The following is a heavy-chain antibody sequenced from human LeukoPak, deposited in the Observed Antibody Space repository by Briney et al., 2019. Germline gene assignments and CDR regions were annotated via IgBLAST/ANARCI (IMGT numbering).Heavy chain of an antibody. Sequence: GASVKVSCKVSGYTLMEISMHWVRQSPGKGLDGMGGFDPGEGETIYAQKFQGRVTMTEDTSTDTAYMELSSLTSDDTAVYYCATGNYSYGYNYFGSWGQGTLVTVSS. CDR3: ATGNYSYGYNYFGS. D-gene: IGHD5-18*01. CDR1: GYTLMEIS. CDR2: FDPGEGET. V-gene: IGHV1-24*01. J-gene: IGHJ4*02.